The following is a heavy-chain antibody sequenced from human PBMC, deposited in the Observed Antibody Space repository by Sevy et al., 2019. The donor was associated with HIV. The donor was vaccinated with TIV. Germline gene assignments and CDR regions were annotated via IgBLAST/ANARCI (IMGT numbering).Heavy chain of an antibody. CDR3: ARGGGNGWYYFDY. D-gene: IGHD6-19*01. J-gene: IGHJ4*02. CDR1: GGTFSSYG. V-gene: IGHV1-69*13. Sequence: ASVKVSCKASGGTFSSYGISWVRQAPGQGLEWMGGIIPILGTVNYAQKFQGRVTITADESTKTAYRELSSRRSEDTAVYYCARGGGNGWYYFDYWGQETLVTVSS. CDR2: IIPILGTV.